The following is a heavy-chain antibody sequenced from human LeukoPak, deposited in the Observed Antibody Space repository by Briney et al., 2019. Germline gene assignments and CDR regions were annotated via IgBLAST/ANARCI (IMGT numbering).Heavy chain of an antibody. CDR1: GFTFSSYG. D-gene: IGHD6-13*01. V-gene: IGHV3-23*01. Sequence: PGGSLRLSCAASGFTFSSYGMHWVRQAPGKGLEWVSAISGSGGSTYYADSVKGRFTISRDNSKNTLYLQMNSLRAEDTAVYYCAKDGIAALPGDYWGQGTLVTVSS. CDR2: ISGSGGST. J-gene: IGHJ4*02. CDR3: AKDGIAALPGDY.